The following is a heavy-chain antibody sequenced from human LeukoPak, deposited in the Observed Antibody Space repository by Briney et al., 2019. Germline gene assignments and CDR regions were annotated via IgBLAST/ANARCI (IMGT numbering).Heavy chain of an antibody. J-gene: IGHJ4*02. D-gene: IGHD6-13*01. CDR1: GYTFTNYD. CDR3: ARGLRREQQLLRVFDC. Sequence: ASVRVSCKASGYTFTNYDINWVRQASGQGLEWMGWMNPNSGNTGSAQKFQGRVTMTSNTSISTAYMELSSLRSEDTAVYYCARGLRREQQLLRVFDCWGQGIPVTVSS. V-gene: IGHV1-8*01. CDR2: MNPNSGNT.